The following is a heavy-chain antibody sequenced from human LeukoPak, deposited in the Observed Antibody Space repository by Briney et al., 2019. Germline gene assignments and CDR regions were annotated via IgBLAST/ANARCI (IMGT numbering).Heavy chain of an antibody. D-gene: IGHD6-19*01. J-gene: IGHJ2*01. Sequence: ASVKVSCKVSGYTLTELSMHWVRQAPGKGLEWMGGFDPEDGETIYAQKFQGRVTMTEDTSTDTAYMELSSLRSDDTAVYYCARDGPSAAAGYSSWYFDLWGRGTLVTVSS. CDR3: ARDGPSAAAGYSSWYFDL. CDR2: FDPEDGET. V-gene: IGHV1-24*01. CDR1: GYTLTELS.